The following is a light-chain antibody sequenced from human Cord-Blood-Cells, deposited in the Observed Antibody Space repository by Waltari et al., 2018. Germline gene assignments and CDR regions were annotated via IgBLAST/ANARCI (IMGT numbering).Light chain of an antibody. CDR2: GAS. CDR3: QQYNTWPPYT. V-gene: IGKV3-15*01. J-gene: IGKJ2*01. CDR1: QSVSSN. Sequence: EIVMTQSPATLSVSPGERATLSYRASQSVSSNLAWYQQKPGQAPRLLIYGASTRATGIPARFSGSGSGTEFTLTLSSLQSEDFAVYYCQQYNTWPPYTFGQGTKLEIK.